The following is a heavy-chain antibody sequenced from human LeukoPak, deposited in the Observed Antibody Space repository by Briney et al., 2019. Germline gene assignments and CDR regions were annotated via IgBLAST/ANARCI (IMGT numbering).Heavy chain of an antibody. J-gene: IGHJ5*02. CDR3: ARGTATVTTAFDP. Sequence: SVKVSCKASGGTFSSYAISWVRQAPGQGLEWMGGIIPIFGTANYAQKFQGRVTITADKSTSTAYMELSSLRSEDTAVYYCARGTATVTTAFDPWGQGTLVTVSS. CDR1: GGTFSSYA. V-gene: IGHV1-69*06. CDR2: IIPIFGTA. D-gene: IGHD4-17*01.